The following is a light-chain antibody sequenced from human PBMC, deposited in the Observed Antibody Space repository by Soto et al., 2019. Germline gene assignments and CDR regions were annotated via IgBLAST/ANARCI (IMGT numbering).Light chain of an antibody. CDR2: DAS. CDR1: QSVRSS. V-gene: IGKV3-11*01. J-gene: IGKJ3*01. CDR3: HQRSNWPPEVT. Sequence: EIVLTQSPDTLSLSPGERATLSCRASQSVRSSLAWYQQKPGQAPRLLIYDASNRATGIPARFSGSGSGTDFTLTITSLEPEDFAVYYCHQRSNWPPEVTFGPGTKVDIK.